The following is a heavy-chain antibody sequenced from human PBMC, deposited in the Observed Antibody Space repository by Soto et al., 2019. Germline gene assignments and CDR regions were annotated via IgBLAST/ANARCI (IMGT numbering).Heavy chain of an antibody. Sequence: PGGSLSLSCAASGFPFSDYWMHWVRQAPGKGLEWVANIKQDGSDTYYVDSVKGRFTISRDNAKNSLYLQMNSLRAEDTAVYYCAKALGELSPESFDYWGQGILVTVSS. D-gene: IGHD3-16*02. CDR1: GFPFSDYW. CDR3: AKALGELSPESFDY. V-gene: IGHV3-7*01. CDR2: IKQDGSDT. J-gene: IGHJ4*02.